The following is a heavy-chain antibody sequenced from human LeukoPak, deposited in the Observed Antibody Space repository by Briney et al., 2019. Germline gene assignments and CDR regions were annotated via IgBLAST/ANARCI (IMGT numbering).Heavy chain of an antibody. V-gene: IGHV3-23*01. CDR1: GLTFSTYA. CDR2: ITGSGDST. D-gene: IGHD1-1*01. CDR3: AKRYGYYFDY. J-gene: IGHJ4*02. Sequence: GGSLRLSCEASGLTFSTYAMSWVRQAPGKGLEWVSVITGSGDSTYYADSVKGRFTISRDNSKNTLYLQMNSLRAEDTAVYYCAKRYGYYFDYWGQGTLVTVSS.